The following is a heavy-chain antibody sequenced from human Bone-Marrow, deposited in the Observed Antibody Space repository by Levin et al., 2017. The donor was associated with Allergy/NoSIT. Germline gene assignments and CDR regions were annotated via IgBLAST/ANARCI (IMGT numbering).Heavy chain of an antibody. CDR3: AKDRFYGSGSLGYFDY. CDR1: GFTFSSYA. D-gene: IGHD3-10*01. J-gene: IGHJ4*02. CDR2: ISGSGGDT. Sequence: GESLKISCAASGFTFSSYAMSWVRQAPGKGLQWVSAISGSGGDTYYADSVKGRFTISRDSSTDTLYLQMNRLRAEDSALYFCAKDRFYGSGSLGYFDYWGQGALVTVSS. V-gene: IGHV3-23*01.